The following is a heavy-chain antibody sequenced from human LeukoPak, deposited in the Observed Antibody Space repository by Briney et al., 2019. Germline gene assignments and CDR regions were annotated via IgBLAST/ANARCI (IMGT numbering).Heavy chain of an antibody. CDR3: ARGLGEWELFGS. CDR1: GGFFSGYY. J-gene: IGHJ4*02. Sequence: SETLSLTCAVYGGFFSGYYWSWIRQPPGKGLEWIGEINHSGSTNYNPSLKSRVTISVDTSKNQFSLKLSSVTAADTAVYYCARGLGEWELFGSWGQGTLVTVSS. D-gene: IGHD1-26*01. V-gene: IGHV4-34*01. CDR2: INHSGST.